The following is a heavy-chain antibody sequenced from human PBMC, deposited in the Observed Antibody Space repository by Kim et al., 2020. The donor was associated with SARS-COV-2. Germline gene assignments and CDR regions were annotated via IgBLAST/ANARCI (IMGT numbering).Heavy chain of an antibody. D-gene: IGHD3-10*01. J-gene: IGHJ5*02. CDR1: GYTFTNYD. CDR2: MYPNSGDT. V-gene: IGHV1-8*01. Sequence: ASVKVSCKASGYTFTNYDVNWVRQAPGQGPEWMGWMYPNSGDTGLVQKFQGRVILTTNISKDTAYMVLRNLRFEETAVYYCAREFGFGGRLPKNWFDPWG. CDR3: AREFGFGGRLPKNWFDP.